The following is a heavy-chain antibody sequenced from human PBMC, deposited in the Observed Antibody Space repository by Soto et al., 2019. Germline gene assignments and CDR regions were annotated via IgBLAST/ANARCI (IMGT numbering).Heavy chain of an antibody. CDR1: GGSINSSRYF. J-gene: IGHJ4*02. V-gene: IGHV4-39*07. Sequence: SETLSLTCSVSGGSINSSRYFCGWVRQPPGKGLELIGSIYYSGSTYYNPSLRSRVTISVDTSKNQFSLKLSSVTGADTAVYSCARVSSAAGPPRFLDYWGQGTLVTVSS. CDR2: IYYSGST. D-gene: IGHD6-13*01. CDR3: ARVSSAAGPPRFLDY.